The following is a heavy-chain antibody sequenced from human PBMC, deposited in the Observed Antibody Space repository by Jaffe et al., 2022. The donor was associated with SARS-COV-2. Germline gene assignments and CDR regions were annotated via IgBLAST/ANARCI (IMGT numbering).Heavy chain of an antibody. CDR1: GFTFSSYA. CDR3: AKARELSVGATDRPFDY. D-gene: IGHD1-26*01. V-gene: IGHV3-23*01. J-gene: IGHJ4*02. Sequence: EVQLLESGGGLVQPGGSLRLSCAASGFTFSSYAMSWVRQAPGKGLEWVSAISGSGGSTYYADSVKGRFTISRDNSKNTLYLQMNSLRAEDTAVYYCAKARELSVGATDRPFDYWGQGTLVTVSS. CDR2: ISGSGGST.